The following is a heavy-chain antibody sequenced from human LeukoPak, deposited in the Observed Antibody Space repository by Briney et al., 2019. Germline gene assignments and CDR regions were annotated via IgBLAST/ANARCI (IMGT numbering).Heavy chain of an antibody. CDR1: GYSCTNYW. J-gene: IGHJ4*01. V-gene: IGHV5-10-1*01. Sequence: GESLKVSCKGSGYSCTNYWISWVRQMPGKGLEWMGRIDPSDSYTNYSPSFQGHVTISTDKSIRTAYLQWGSLKASDTAKYYCARHQQWVVPDYWGQGTLVTVSS. CDR3: ARHQQWVVPDY. D-gene: IGHD6-19*01. CDR2: IDPSDSYT.